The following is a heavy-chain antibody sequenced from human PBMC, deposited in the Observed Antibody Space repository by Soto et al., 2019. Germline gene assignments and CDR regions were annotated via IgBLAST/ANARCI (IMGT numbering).Heavy chain of an antibody. J-gene: IGHJ5*02. D-gene: IGHD3-10*01. V-gene: IGHV3-48*02. CDR1: GFTFSSYS. Sequence: EVQLVESGGGLVQPGGSLRLSCAASGFTFSSYSMNWVRQAPGKGLEWVSYISSSSSTIYYADSVKGRFTISRDNAKNSLYLQMNSLRDEDTAVYYCARAEYPGRELGVFDPWGQGTLVTVSS. CDR3: ARAEYPGRELGVFDP. CDR2: ISSSSSTI.